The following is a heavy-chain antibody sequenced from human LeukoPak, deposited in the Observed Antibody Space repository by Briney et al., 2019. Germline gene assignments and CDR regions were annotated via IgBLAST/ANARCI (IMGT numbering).Heavy chain of an antibody. V-gene: IGHV3-11*04. CDR2: ISTIGGTI. CDR3: ARVSSVWQLVARGAIDY. J-gene: IGHJ4*02. Sequence: GGSLRLSCAASGFNFGKYYLSWIRQAPGQGLEWVSYISTIGGTIHYADSVKGRFTISRDNAKNSLYLQMNSPRAEDMAVYYCARVSSVWQLVARGAIDYWGQGTLVTVSS. D-gene: IGHD6-6*01. CDR1: GFNFGKYY.